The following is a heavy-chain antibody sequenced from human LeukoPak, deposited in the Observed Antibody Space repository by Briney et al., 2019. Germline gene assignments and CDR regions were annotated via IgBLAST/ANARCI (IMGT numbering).Heavy chain of an antibody. CDR1: GDSISSRSHY. V-gene: IGHV4-39*01. CDR2: IFYTGSG. J-gene: IGHJ4*02. Sequence: SETLSLTCTVSGDSISSRSHYWAWIRESPGKGVEWIGSIFYTGSGYYNPSRESRVTMSLDTSKNQISLKLTSVTAADTAVYYCARKTWFWYFDSWGQGTLVTVSS. D-gene: IGHD3-10*01. CDR3: ARKTWFWYFDS.